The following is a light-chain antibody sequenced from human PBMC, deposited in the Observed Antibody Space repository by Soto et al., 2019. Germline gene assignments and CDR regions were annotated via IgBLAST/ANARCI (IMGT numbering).Light chain of an antibody. Sequence: DIQMTRSPSSLSASVGDRVTITCRASQSIISYLNWYQQKPGKAPKVLIYAASSLQSGVPSRFSGSGSGTDFTLTISSLQPEDFATYYCQQSYSIPLSFGGGTKVEIK. CDR2: AAS. J-gene: IGKJ4*01. V-gene: IGKV1-39*01. CDR1: QSIISY. CDR3: QQSYSIPLS.